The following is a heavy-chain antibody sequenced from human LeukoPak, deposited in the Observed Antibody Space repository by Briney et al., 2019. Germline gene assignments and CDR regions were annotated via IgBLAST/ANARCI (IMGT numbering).Heavy chain of an antibody. J-gene: IGHJ4*02. Sequence: GGSLRLSCTVSGFSVSTSGMSWVRQAQGKGLQTISAISVEGESAYYADSVKGRFTISTDNSKNTLYMQMNSLGAEDTAVYFCAQGYGNGWYPHWGQGSLVSVSS. CDR2: ISVEGESA. CDR1: GFSVSTSG. CDR3: AQGYGNGWYPH. D-gene: IGHD6-19*01. V-gene: IGHV3-23*01.